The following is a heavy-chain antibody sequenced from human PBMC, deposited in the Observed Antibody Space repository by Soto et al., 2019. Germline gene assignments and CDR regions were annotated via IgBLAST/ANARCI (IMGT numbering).Heavy chain of an antibody. V-gene: IGHV1-69*02. CDR2: IIPILGIA. J-gene: IGHJ6*03. Sequence: GASVKVSCKASGGTFSSYTISWVRQAPGQGLERMGRIIPILGIANYAQKFQGRVTITADKSTSTAYMELSSLRSEDTAVYYCARGFNQRITIFGVVNSYFYMDVWGKGTTVTVSS. CDR1: GGTFSSYT. D-gene: IGHD3-3*01. CDR3: ARGFNQRITIFGVVNSYFYMDV.